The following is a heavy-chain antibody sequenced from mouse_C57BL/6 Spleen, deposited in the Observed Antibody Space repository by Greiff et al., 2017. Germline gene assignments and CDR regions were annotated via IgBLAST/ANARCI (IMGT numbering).Heavy chain of an antibody. CDR1: GYAFSSSW. Sequence: VMLVESGPELVKPGASVKISCKASGYAFSSSWMNWVKQRPGKGLEWIGRIYPGDGDTNYNGKFKGKATLTADKSSSTAYMQLSSLTSEDSAVYFCASLYYDYDDDYWGQGTTLTVSS. CDR2: IYPGDGDT. J-gene: IGHJ2*01. CDR3: ASLYYDYDDDY. V-gene: IGHV1-82*01. D-gene: IGHD2-4*01.